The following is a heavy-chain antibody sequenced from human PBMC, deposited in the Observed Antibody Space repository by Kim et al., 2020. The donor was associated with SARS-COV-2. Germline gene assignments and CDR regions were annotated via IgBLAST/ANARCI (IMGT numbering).Heavy chain of an antibody. CDR2: ISGSGGGT. Sequence: GGSLRLSCAASGFSLSSYAMSWVRQAPGKGLEWVTSISGSGGGTYYADSVKGRVTISRDNSKNTVHLQMNILRAEDTAVYYCAKAWSTYDSGSPPNWFDPWGQGTLVAVSS. V-gene: IGHV3-23*01. D-gene: IGHD3-10*01. CDR1: GFSLSSYA. J-gene: IGHJ5*02. CDR3: AKAWSTYDSGSPPNWFDP.